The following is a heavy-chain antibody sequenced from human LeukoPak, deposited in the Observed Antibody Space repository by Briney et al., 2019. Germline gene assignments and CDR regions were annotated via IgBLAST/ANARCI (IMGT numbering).Heavy chain of an antibody. CDR3: ARIYRSGQGNDALDI. J-gene: IGHJ3*02. CDR1: GFTFSSYQ. D-gene: IGHD6-19*01. CDR2: ITSSGTTI. V-gene: IGHV3-48*03. Sequence: GGSLRLSCAASGFTFSSYQMTWVRQAPGKGLQWVSYITSSGTTIYYADSVKGRFTISRDNANNSLFLQMNSLRAEDTAVYYGARIYRSGQGNDALDIWGQGTMVSVSS.